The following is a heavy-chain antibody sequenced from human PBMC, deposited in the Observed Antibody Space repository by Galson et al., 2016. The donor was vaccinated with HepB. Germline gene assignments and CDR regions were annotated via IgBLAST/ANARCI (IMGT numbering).Heavy chain of an antibody. J-gene: IGHJ6*02. CDR3: ARDGNWNRCMDV. CDR2: INWNGGTT. CDR1: GLTFGDYA. Sequence: SLRLSCAASGLTFGDYAMSWVRQAPGKGLEWVSGINWNGGTTSYAEAVKGRFTISRENAKKSLSMQMNSLRAEDTALYYCARDGNWNRCMDVWGQGTTVTVSS. V-gene: IGHV3-20*04. D-gene: IGHD1-1*01.